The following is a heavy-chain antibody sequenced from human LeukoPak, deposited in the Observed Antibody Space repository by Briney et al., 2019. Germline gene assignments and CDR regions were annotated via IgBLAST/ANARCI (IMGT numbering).Heavy chain of an antibody. D-gene: IGHD3-22*01. CDR3: ARVVDDSRSDYFDC. Sequence: SVKVSCKASGGTFSSYAISWVRQAPGQGLEWMGRIIPILGIANYAQKFQGRVTITADKSTSTAYMELSSLRSEDTAVYYCARVVDDSRSDYFDCWGQGTLVTVSS. CDR1: GGTFSSYA. V-gene: IGHV1-69*04. J-gene: IGHJ4*02. CDR2: IIPILGIA.